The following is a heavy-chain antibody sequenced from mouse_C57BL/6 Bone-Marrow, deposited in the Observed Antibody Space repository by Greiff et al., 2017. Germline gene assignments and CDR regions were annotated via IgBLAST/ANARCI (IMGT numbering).Heavy chain of an antibody. V-gene: IGHV1-7*01. CDR1: GYTFTSYW. Sequence: QVQLQQSGAELAKPGASVKLSCKASGYTFTSYWMHWVKQRPGQGLEWIGYINPSSGYTKYNQKFKDKATLTADKSSSTAYMPLRSLTYDDSAVYYCARRGYDYYVDYWGQGTTLTVSS. J-gene: IGHJ2*01. CDR3: ARRGYDYYVDY. D-gene: IGHD2-4*01. CDR2: INPSSGYT.